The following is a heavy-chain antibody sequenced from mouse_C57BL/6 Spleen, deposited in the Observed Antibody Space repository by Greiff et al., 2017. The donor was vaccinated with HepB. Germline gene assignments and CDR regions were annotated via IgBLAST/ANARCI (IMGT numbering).Heavy chain of an antibody. CDR1: GYTFTSYG. Sequence: VQLQQSGAELARPGASVKLSCKASGYTFTSYGISWVKQRTGQGLEWIGEIYPRSGNTYYNEKFKGKATLTADKSSSTAYMELRSLTSEDSAVYYFAIPPSTVVATGDYAMDYWGQGTSVTVSS. CDR3: AIPPSTVVATGDYAMDY. J-gene: IGHJ4*01. D-gene: IGHD1-1*01. CDR2: IYPRSGNT. V-gene: IGHV1-81*01.